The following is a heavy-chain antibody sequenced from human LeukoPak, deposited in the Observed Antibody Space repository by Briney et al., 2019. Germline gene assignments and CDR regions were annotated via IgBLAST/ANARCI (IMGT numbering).Heavy chain of an antibody. CDR3: ARRNGYSSSWPYNWFDP. V-gene: IGHV4-34*01. J-gene: IGHJ5*02. CDR2: INHSGST. CDR1: GGSFSGYY. D-gene: IGHD6-13*01. Sequence: TSETLSLTCAVYGGSFSGYYWSWIRQPPGKGLEWIGEINHSGSTNYNPSLKSRVTISVDTSKNQFSLKLSSVTAADTAVYYCARRNGYSSSWPYNWFDPWGQGTLVTVSS.